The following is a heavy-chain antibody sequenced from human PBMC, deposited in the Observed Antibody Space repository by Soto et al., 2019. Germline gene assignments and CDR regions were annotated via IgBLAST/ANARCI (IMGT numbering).Heavy chain of an antibody. J-gene: IGHJ6*03. Sequence: PSETLSLTCTVSGGSISSYYWSWIRQPPGKGLEWIGYIYYSGSTNYNPSLKSRVTISVDTSKNQFSLKLSSVTAADTAVYYCARRRHDQAVAALYYYYMDVWGKGTTVTVSS. CDR3: ARRRHDQAVAALYYYYMDV. CDR2: IYYSGST. D-gene: IGHD6-19*01. V-gene: IGHV4-59*08. CDR1: GGSISSYY.